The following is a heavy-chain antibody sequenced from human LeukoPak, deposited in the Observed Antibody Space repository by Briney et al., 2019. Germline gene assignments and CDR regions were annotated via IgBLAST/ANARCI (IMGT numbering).Heavy chain of an antibody. V-gene: IGHV1-69*06. Sequence: SVKVSCKASGYTFTGYYMHWVRQAPGQGLEWMGGIIPIFGTANYAQKFQGRVTITADKSTSTAYMELSSLRSEDTAVYYCARGYSSSPWLLGRWGQGTLVTVSS. J-gene: IGHJ4*02. CDR3: ARGYSSSPWLLGR. CDR1: GYTFTGYY. D-gene: IGHD6-6*01. CDR2: IIPIFGTA.